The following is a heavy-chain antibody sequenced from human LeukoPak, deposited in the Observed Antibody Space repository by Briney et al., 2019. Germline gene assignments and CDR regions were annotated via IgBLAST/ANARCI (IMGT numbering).Heavy chain of an antibody. CDR1: GYTFTSYG. Sequence: ASVKVSCKASGYTFTSYGISWVRQAPGQGLEWMGWISAYNGNTNYAQKPQGRVTMTTDTSTSTAYMELRSLRSDDTAVYYCARDPYSSGWYGDPYYYYGMDVWGQGTTVTVSS. CDR3: ARDPYSSGWYGDPYYYYGMDV. V-gene: IGHV1-18*01. CDR2: ISAYNGNT. J-gene: IGHJ6*02. D-gene: IGHD6-19*01.